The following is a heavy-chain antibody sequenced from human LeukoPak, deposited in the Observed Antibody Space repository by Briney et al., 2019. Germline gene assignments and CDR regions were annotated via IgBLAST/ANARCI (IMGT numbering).Heavy chain of an antibody. CDR2: IILIFGTA. D-gene: IGHD3-10*01. Sequence: SVKVSCKASGGTFSSYAISWVRQAPGQGLEWMGGIILIFGTANYAQKFQGRVTITADKSTSTAYMELSSLRSEDTAVYYCARGERFAYFQHWGQGTLVTVSS. V-gene: IGHV1-69*06. CDR3: ARGERFAYFQH. CDR1: GGTFSSYA. J-gene: IGHJ1*01.